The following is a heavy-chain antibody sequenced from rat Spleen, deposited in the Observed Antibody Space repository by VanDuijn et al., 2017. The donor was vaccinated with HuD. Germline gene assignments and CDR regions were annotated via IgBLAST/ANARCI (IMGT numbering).Heavy chain of an antibody. CDR2: IWTTGNT. Sequence: QVQLKESGPGLVQPSQTLSLICTVSGFSLSSYGVIWVRQPPGKGLEWMGVIWTTGNTEYNSGLKSRLSISKDTSKSQVFLKMNSLQSEDTTTYYCARGGRTEGPGYFDYWGQGVMVTVSS. CDR1: GFSLSSYG. CDR3: ARGGRTEGPGYFDY. V-gene: IGHV2-13*01. D-gene: IGHD1-11*01. J-gene: IGHJ2*01.